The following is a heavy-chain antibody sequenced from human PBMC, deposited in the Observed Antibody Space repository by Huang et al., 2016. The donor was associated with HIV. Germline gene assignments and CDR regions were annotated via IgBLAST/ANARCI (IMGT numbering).Heavy chain of an antibody. V-gene: IGHV3-48*01. Sequence: EVQLMESGGGLVQPGGSLSLSCAASGFTFSTYNMNWVRKAPGKGLEWVSYITSSSGSIYYADSGKGRFTISRDNAKNSLYLQMNSLRAEDTAVYYCARFGSYYYGSGSYLDAFDIWGQGTMVTVSS. CDR2: ITSSSGSI. D-gene: IGHD3-10*01. CDR1: GFTFSTYN. J-gene: IGHJ3*02. CDR3: ARFGSYYYGSGSYLDAFDI.